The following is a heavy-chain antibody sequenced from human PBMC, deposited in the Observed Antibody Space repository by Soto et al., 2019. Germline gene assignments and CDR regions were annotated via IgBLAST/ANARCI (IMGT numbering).Heavy chain of an antibody. J-gene: IGHJ4*02. Sequence: GGSPRLSCAASGFPFSSYAMSWVRHAPGKGLEWVSDISGSGGSTYSADSVKGRFTISRDNSKTTLYLQMNSLRAEDTAVYYCAKYYYGSGTNRAFDYWGQGTLVTVSS. CDR1: GFPFSSYA. V-gene: IGHV3-23*01. D-gene: IGHD3-10*01. CDR2: ISGSGGST. CDR3: AKYYYGSGTNRAFDY.